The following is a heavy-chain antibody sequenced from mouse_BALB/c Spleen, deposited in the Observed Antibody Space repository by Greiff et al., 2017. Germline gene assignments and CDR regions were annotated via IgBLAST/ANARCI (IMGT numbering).Heavy chain of an antibody. CDR2: IDPSDSET. D-gene: IGHD4-1*01. J-gene: IGHJ3*01. CDR1: GYSFTSYW. CDR3: ATGIWFAY. V-gene: IGHV1-74*04. Sequence: SGPQLVRPGASVKISCKASGYSFTSYWMHWVKQRPGQGLEWIGMIDPSDSETRLNQKFKDKATLTVDKSSSTAYMQLSSPTSEDSAVYYCATGIWFAYWGQGTLVTVSA.